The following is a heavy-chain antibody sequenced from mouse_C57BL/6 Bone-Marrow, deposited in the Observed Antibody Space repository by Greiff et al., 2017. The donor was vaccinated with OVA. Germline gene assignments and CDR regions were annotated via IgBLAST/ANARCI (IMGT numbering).Heavy chain of an antibody. D-gene: IGHD1-1*02. CDR2: IYPGDGDT. Sequence: QVQLKESGAELVKPGASVKISCKASGYAFSSYWMTWVKQRPGKGLEWIGQIYPGDGDTNYNGKFKGKATLTADKSSSTAYMQLSSLTSEDAAVYFWARAEKGYGAFAYWGQGTLVTVSA. CDR3: ARAEKGYGAFAY. J-gene: IGHJ3*01. CDR1: GYAFSSYW. V-gene: IGHV1-80*01.